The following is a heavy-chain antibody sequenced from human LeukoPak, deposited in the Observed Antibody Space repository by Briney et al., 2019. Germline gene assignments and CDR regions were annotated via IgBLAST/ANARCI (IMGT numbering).Heavy chain of an antibody. D-gene: IGHD2-2*01. CDR1: GFTVSNNY. CDR2: IYSGGST. Sequence: GGSLRLSCAASGFTVSNNYMNWVRQAPGKGLEWVSIIYSGGSTYYADSVKGRFTISRDISKNTLYLQMNSLRAEDTAVYYCATVPIRIRVFDYWGQGTLVTVSS. J-gene: IGHJ4*02. V-gene: IGHV3-53*01. CDR3: ATVPIRIRVFDY.